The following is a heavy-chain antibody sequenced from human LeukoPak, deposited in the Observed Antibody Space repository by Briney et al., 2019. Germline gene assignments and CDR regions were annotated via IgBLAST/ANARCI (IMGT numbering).Heavy chain of an antibody. CDR2: IRYDGTNK. CDR1: GFTFSSYG. V-gene: IGHV3-30*02. Sequence: GGSLRLSCAASGFTFSSYGMHWVRQAPGKGLEWVAFIRYDGTNKYYADSVKGRFTISRDNAKNSLYLQMNSLRAEDTAVYYCARVEYSHGAYYYYYYMDVWGKGTTVTVSS. CDR3: ARVEYSHGAYYYYYYMDV. D-gene: IGHD5-18*01. J-gene: IGHJ6*03.